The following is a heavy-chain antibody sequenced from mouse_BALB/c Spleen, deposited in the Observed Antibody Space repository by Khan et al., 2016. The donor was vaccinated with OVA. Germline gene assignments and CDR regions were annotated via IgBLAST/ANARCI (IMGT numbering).Heavy chain of an antibody. V-gene: IGHV6-6*01. CDR2: IRSKANTHAT. J-gene: IGHJ3*01. D-gene: IGHD3-3*01. CDR3: TRRDAWFAY. Sequence: EVKLEESGGGLVQPGGSMKLSCAASGFTFSDAWMDWVRQSPEKGLEWVAEIRSKANTHATYYAESVKGRFTIPRDDSKSSVYLQMNSLRAEDTCIYYCTRRDAWFAYWGQGTLVTVSA. CDR1: GFTFSDAW.